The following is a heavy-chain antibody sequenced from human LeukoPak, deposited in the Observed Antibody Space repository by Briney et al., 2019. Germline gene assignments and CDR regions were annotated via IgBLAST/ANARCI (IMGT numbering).Heavy chain of an antibody. CDR1: GGSISSYY. CDR3: ARLGYCSGGSCYAHAPYYYYYYMDV. D-gene: IGHD2-15*01. J-gene: IGHJ6*03. CDR2: IYYSGST. Sequence: PSETLSLTXTVSGGSISSYYWSWIRQAPGKGLEWIGYIYYSGSTNYNPSLKSRVTISVDTSKNQFSLKLSSVTAEDTAVYYCARLGYCSGGSCYAHAPYYYYYYMDVWGKGTTVTVSS. V-gene: IGHV4-59*01.